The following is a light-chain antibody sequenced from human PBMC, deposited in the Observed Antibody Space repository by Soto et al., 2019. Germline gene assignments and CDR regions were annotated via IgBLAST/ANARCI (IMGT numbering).Light chain of an antibody. CDR2: EVS. J-gene: IGLJ2*01. CDR1: SRDVGAYNF. CDR3: SSQTGSGTML. Sequence: SVLTQPASVSGSPGQSITISCTGTSRDVGAYNFVSWYQQFPGKAPKLMIYEVSNRPSGVSDRFSGSKSGNTASLFISGLQAEDEADYYCSSQTGSGTMLFGGGTQLTVL. V-gene: IGLV2-14*01.